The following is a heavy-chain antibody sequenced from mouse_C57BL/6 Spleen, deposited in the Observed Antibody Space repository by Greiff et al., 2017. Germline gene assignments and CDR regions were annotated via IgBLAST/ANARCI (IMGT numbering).Heavy chain of an antibody. V-gene: IGHV5-17*01. J-gene: IGHJ1*03. CDR3: ASRIWDVRYFDV. D-gene: IGHD4-1*01. CDR1: GFTFSDYG. CDR2: ISSGSSTI. Sequence: EVKLVESGGGLVKPGGSLKLSCAASGFTFSDYGMHWVRQAPEKGLEWVAYISSGSSTIYYADTVKGRFTISRDNAKNTLFLQMTSLRSEDTAMYYCASRIWDVRYFDVWGTGTTVTVSS.